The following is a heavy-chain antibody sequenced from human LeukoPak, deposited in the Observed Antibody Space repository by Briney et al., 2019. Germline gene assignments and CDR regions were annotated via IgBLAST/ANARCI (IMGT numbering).Heavy chain of an antibody. D-gene: IGHD6-19*01. CDR3: ARDGRLYSSGQVVWFDP. V-gene: IGHV4-39*07. J-gene: IGHJ5*02. CDR1: DGSISSSSYY. CDR2: IYYSGST. Sequence: SETLSLTCTVSDGSISSSSYYWGWIRQPPGKGLEWIGSIYYSGSTYYNPSLKSRVTISVDTSKSQFSLKVASVTAADTAVYFCARDGRLYSSGQVVWFDPWGQGTLVTASS.